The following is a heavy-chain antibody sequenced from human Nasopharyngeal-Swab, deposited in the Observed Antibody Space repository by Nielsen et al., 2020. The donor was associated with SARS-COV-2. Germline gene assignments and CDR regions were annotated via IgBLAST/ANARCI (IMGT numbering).Heavy chain of an antibody. V-gene: IGHV3-30*03. J-gene: IGHJ4*02. Sequence: GGSLRLSCAASGFTFSSYGMHWVRQAPGKGLEWVAVISYDGSNKYYADSVKGRFTISRDNSKSTLYLQMNSLRAEDTAVYYCARDGYNYFDYWGQGTLVTVSS. CDR2: ISYDGSNK. D-gene: IGHD5-24*01. CDR3: ARDGYNYFDY. CDR1: GFTFSSYG.